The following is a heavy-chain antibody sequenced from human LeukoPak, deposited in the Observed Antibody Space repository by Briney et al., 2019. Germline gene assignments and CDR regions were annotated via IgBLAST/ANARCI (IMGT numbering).Heavy chain of an antibody. CDR2: INPSGGST. D-gene: IGHD3-10*01. CDR3: ARDLGDGWFDP. CDR1: GYTFTSYY. J-gene: IGHJ5*02. Sequence: ASVKVSCKASGYTFTSYYMHWVRQAPGQGLEWMGIINPSGGSTSYAQKFQGRVTITADKSTSTAYMELSSLRSEDTAVYYCARDLGDGWFDPWGQGTLVTVSS. V-gene: IGHV1-46*01.